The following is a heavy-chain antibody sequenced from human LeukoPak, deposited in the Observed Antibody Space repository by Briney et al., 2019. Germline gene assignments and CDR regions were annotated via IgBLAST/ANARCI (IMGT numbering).Heavy chain of an antibody. CDR2: IYYSGST. CDR3: ARTTEGGYTYGYFYYYYMDV. CDR1: GGSISSYY. J-gene: IGHJ6*03. D-gene: IGHD5-18*01. Sequence: SETLSLTCTVSGGSISSYYWSWIWQPPGKGLEWIGYIYYSGSTNYNPSLKSRVTISVDTSKNQFSLKLTSVTAADTAVYYCARTTEGGYTYGYFYYYYMDVWGKGTTVTISS. V-gene: IGHV4-59*01.